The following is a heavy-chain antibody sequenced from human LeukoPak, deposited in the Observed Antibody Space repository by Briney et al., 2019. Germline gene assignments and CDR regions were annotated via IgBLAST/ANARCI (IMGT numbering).Heavy chain of an antibody. D-gene: IGHD6-19*01. CDR2: ISSSSSYI. V-gene: IGHV3-21*01. J-gene: IGHJ4*02. CDR1: GFTFSSYS. Sequence: PGRSLKLSCAASGFTFSSYSMNWVRQAPGKGLEWVSSISSSSSYIYYADSVKGRFTISRDNAKNSLYLQMNSLRAEDTAVYYCARDLRSSGWYYFDYWGQGTLVTVSS. CDR3: ARDLRSSGWYYFDY.